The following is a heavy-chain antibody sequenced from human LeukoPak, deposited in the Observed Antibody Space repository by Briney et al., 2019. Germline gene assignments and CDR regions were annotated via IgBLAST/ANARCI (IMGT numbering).Heavy chain of an antibody. V-gene: IGHV1-2*02. Sequence: GASVKVSCKTSGYSFTDYYMHWVCQAPGQGLEWMGWINPNSGGTSSAQKFQGRVTMTRDTSITTVYMEVRWLTSDDTAIYYCARADRLHGGPYLIGPWGQGTLVTVSS. CDR2: INPNSGGT. D-gene: IGHD2-21*01. J-gene: IGHJ5*02. CDR3: ARADRLHGGPYLIGP. CDR1: GYSFTDYY.